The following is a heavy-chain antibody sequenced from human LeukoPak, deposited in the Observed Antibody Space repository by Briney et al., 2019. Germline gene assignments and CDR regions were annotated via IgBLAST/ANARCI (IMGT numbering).Heavy chain of an antibody. V-gene: IGHV3-23*01. CDR2: ISGSGGST. CDR1: GFTFSSYA. CDR3: AKGGGGRSGYALVDY. D-gene: IGHD3-3*01. Sequence: PGGSLRLSCAASGFTFSSYAMSWVRQAPGKGLEWVSAISGSGGSTYYEDSVKGRLTISRDNSKNTLYLQMSSLRAEDTAVYYCAKGGGGRSGYALVDYWGQGTLVTVSS. J-gene: IGHJ4*02.